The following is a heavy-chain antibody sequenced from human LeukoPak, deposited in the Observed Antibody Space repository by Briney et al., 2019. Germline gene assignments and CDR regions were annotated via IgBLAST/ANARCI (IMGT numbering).Heavy chain of an antibody. J-gene: IGHJ6*04. Sequence: SETLSLTCAVYGGSFSGYYWSWIRQPPGKGLEWIGEINHSGSTNYNPSLKSRVTISVDTSKNQFSLKLSSVTAADTAVYYCERLVVPAERYYYYGMDVWGKGTTVTVSS. CDR2: INHSGST. CDR1: GGSFSGYY. V-gene: IGHV4-34*01. CDR3: ERLVVPAERYYYYGMDV. D-gene: IGHD2-2*01.